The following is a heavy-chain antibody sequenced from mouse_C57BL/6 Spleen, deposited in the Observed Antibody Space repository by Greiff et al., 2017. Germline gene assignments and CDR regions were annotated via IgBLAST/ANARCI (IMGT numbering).Heavy chain of an antibody. D-gene: IGHD1-1*01. CDR3: ARRGSSPLDY. J-gene: IGHJ2*01. CDR2: INPSTGGT. CDR1: GYSFTGYY. V-gene: IGHV1-42*01. Sequence: VQLQQSGPELVKPGASVKISCKASGYSFTGYYMNWVKQSPEKSLEWIGEINPSTGGTTYNQKFKAKATLTVDKSSSTAYMQLKSLTSEDSAVYYCARRGSSPLDYWGQGTTLTVSS.